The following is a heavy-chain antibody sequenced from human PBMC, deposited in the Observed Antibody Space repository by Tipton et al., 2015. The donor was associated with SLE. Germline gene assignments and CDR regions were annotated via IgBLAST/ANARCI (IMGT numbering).Heavy chain of an antibody. D-gene: IGHD6-13*01. V-gene: IGHV3-53*05. CDR1: GFTFSSYD. J-gene: IGHJ3*02. CDR3: ARWMYSSSWEVVDAFDI. CDR2: IYSGGST. Sequence: SLRLSCAASGFTFSSYDMHWVRQAPGKGLEWVSVIYSGGSTYYADSVKGRFTISRDNSKNTLYLQMNSLRAEDTAVYYCARWMYSSSWEVVDAFDIWGQGTMVTVSS.